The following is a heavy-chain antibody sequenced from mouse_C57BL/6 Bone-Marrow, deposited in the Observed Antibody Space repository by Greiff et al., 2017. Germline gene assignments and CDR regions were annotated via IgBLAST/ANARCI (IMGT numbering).Heavy chain of an antibody. D-gene: IGHD2-4*01. CDR2: IHPNSGST. Sequence: QVQLQQPGAELVKPGASVKLSCKASGYTFTSYWMHWVKQRPGQGLEWIGMIHPNSGSTNYNEKFKSKATLTVDKSSSTAYMQLSSLTSEDSAVYYCALPSMSSDDYDGGYYYAMDYWGQGTSVTVSS. CDR3: ALPSMSSDDYDGGYYYAMDY. V-gene: IGHV1-64*01. J-gene: IGHJ4*01. CDR1: GYTFTSYW.